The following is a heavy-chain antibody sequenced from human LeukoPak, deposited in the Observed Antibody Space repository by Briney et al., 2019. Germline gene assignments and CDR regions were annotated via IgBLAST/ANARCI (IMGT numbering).Heavy chain of an antibody. J-gene: IGHJ4*02. CDR3: AGVFSRAYYGSGSYRPFDY. CDR2: INHSGST. CDR1: GGSFSGYY. D-gene: IGHD3-10*01. Sequence: PSETLSLTCAVYGGSFSGYYWSWIRQPPGKGLEWIGEINHSGSTHYNPSLKSRGTISVDTSNNQISLKLSSVTAADAAVYYCAGVFSRAYYGSGSYRPFDYWGQGTLVTVSS. V-gene: IGHV4-34*01.